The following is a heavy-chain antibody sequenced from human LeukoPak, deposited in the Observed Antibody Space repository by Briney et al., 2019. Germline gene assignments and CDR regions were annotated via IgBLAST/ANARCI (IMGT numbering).Heavy chain of an antibody. D-gene: IGHD6-13*01. CDR1: GFTFSSYG. Sequence: GRSLRLSCAASGFTFSSYGMHWARQAPGKGLEWVAVISYDGSNKYYADSVKGRFTISRDNSKNTLYLQMNSLRAEDTAVYYCAKGLSSSSWGYFDYWGQGTLVTVSS. J-gene: IGHJ4*02. V-gene: IGHV3-30*18. CDR3: AKGLSSSSWGYFDY. CDR2: ISYDGSNK.